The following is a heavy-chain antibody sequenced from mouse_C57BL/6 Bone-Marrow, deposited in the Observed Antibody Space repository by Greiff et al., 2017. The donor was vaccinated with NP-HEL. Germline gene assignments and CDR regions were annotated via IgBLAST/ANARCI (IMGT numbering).Heavy chain of an antibody. D-gene: IGHD2-5*01. V-gene: IGHV7-3*01. Sequence: EVMLVESGGGLVQPGGSLSLSCAASGFTFTDYYMSWVRQPPGKALEWLGFIRHKANGYTSEYRSSLKGRFTISSDNSQSILYLQMNALRAEDSATYYCARYSLYSNWVDYWGQGTSVTVSS. CDR3: ARYSLYSNWVDY. CDR1: GFTFTDYY. CDR2: IRHKANGYTS. J-gene: IGHJ4*01.